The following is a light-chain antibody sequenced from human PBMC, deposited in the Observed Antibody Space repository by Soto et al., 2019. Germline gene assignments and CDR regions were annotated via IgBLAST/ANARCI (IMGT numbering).Light chain of an antibody. CDR3: QHYNSYSEA. V-gene: IGKV1-5*03. CDR2: KAS. CDR1: QTISSW. J-gene: IGKJ1*01. Sequence: TQSPGTLSLSPGERATLSCRANQTISSWLAWYQQKPGKAPKLLIYKASTLKSGVPSRFSGSGSGTEFTLTISSLQPDDFATYYCQHYNSYSEAFGQGTKVELK.